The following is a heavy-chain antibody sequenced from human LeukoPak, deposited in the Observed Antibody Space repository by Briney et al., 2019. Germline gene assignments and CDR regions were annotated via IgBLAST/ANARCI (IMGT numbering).Heavy chain of an antibody. V-gene: IGHV1-69*04. Sequence: GASVKVSCKASGGTFSSYAISWVRQAPGQGLEWMGRIIPIFGIANYAQKFQGRVTITADKSTSTAYMELSSLRSEDTAVYYCASPPGNADPVGSYYFDYWGQGTLVTVSS. D-gene: IGHD1-14*01. CDR3: ASPPGNADPVGSYYFDY. CDR2: IIPIFGIA. J-gene: IGHJ4*02. CDR1: GGTFSSYA.